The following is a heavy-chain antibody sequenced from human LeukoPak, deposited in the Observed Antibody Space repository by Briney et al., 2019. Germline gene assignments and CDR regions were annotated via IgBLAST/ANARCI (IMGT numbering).Heavy chain of an antibody. Sequence: GASVKVSCKASGYTLTELSMHWVRQAPGKGLEWMGGFDPEDGETIYAQKFQGRVTMTEDTSTDTAYMELSSLRSEDTAVYYCATGDSSSQQNWFDPWGQGTLVTVSS. CDR2: FDPEDGET. V-gene: IGHV1-24*01. D-gene: IGHD6-6*01. CDR3: ATGDSSSQQNWFDP. J-gene: IGHJ5*02. CDR1: GYTLTELS.